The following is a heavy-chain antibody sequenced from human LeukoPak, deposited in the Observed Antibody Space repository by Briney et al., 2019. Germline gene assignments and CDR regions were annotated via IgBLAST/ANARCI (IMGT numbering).Heavy chain of an antibody. V-gene: IGHV4-34*09. J-gene: IGHJ6*02. D-gene: IGHD2-21*01. Sequence: SETLSLTCAVYGGPFSGYYWSWIRQPPGKGLEWIGEINHSGSTNYNPSLKSRVTISVDTSKNQFSLKLSSVTAADTAVYYCAKKVITYYYGMDVWGQGTTVTVSS. CDR2: INHSGST. CDR3: AKKVITYYYGMDV. CDR1: GGPFSGYY.